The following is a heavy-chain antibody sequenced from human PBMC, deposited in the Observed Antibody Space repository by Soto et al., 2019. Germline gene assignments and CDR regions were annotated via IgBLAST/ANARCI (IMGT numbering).Heavy chain of an antibody. CDR2: ISPSGDAT. CDR3: TRDPRMPLDS. J-gene: IGHJ4*02. Sequence: DVQLLQSGGGLEQPGSSLRLSCAASVFTFSDWGMNWVRQVRGKGLEWVSMISPSGDATYYADSVKGRFAISRDNSRNTVHLQMNSLRVEDTAVYYCTRDPRMPLDSWGQGTLVTVSS. D-gene: IGHD2-2*01. CDR1: VFTFSDWG. V-gene: IGHV3-23*01.